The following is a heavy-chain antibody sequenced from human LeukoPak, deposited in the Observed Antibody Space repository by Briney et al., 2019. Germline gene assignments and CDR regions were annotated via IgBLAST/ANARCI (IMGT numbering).Heavy chain of an antibody. CDR2: ISWNSGSI. CDR3: AKGVWGYSYGSYFDY. J-gene: IGHJ4*02. Sequence: SRSLRLSCAASGFTFDDYAMHWVRQAPGKGLEWVSGISWNSGSIGYADSVKGRFTISRDNAKNSLYLQMNSLRAEDTALYYCAKGVWGYSYGSYFDYWGQGTLVTVSS. V-gene: IGHV3-9*01. CDR1: GFTFDDYA. D-gene: IGHD5-18*01.